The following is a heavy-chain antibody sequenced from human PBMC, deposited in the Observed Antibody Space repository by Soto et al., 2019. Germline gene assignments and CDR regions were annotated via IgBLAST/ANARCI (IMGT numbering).Heavy chain of an antibody. CDR3: AKTTATYDYTWGSYDY. CDR1: GFTFSNYA. V-gene: IGHV3-23*01. J-gene: IGHJ4*02. Sequence: GGSLRLSCAASGFTFSNYAMSWVRQAPGKGLEWVSAIRGSGGSANYADSVKGRFTISRDNSKNTLYMQMNSLRVEDTAIYYCAKTTATYDYTWGSYDYWGQGTLVTVSS. D-gene: IGHD3-16*01. CDR2: IRGSGGSA.